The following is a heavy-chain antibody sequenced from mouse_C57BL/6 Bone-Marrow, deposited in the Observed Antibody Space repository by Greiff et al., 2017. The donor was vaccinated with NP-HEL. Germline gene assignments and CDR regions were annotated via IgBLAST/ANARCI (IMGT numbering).Heavy chain of an antibody. V-gene: IGHV1-72*01. Sequence: VQLQQPGAELVKPGASVKLSCKASGYTFTSYWMHWVKQRPGRGLEWIGRIDPNSGGTKYNEKFKSKATLTVDKPSSTAYMQLSSLTSGDSAVYYCARTGYGYDYGFAYWGQGTLVTVSA. CDR1: GYTFTSYW. CDR3: ARTGYGYDYGFAY. CDR2: IDPNSGGT. J-gene: IGHJ3*01. D-gene: IGHD2-4*01.